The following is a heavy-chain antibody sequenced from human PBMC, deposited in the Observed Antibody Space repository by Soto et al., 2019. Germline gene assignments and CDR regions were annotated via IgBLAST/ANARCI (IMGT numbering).Heavy chain of an antibody. V-gene: IGHV1-69*13. D-gene: IGHD4-17*01. Sequence: SVNVSYKPSGGTFSSYAISWVRQAPGQGLEWMGGIIPIFGTANYAQKFQGRVTITADESTSTAYMELSSLRSEDTSVYYCASGYGDSYWDWFDHWSQGTLVTVTS. CDR1: GGTFSSYA. CDR3: ASGYGDSYWDWFDH. CDR2: IIPIFGTA. J-gene: IGHJ5*02.